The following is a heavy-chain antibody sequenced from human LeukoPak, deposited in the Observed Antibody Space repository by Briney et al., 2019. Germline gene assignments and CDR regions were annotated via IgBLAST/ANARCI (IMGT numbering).Heavy chain of an antibody. Sequence: GGSLRLSCAASGFTVSSNYMSWVRQAPGKGLEWVSVIYSGGSTYYADSVKGRFTISRDNAKNSLYLQVNSLRAEDTAVYFCARVTDYAGPFDYWGQGMLVTVSS. D-gene: IGHD4-23*01. CDR2: IYSGGST. J-gene: IGHJ4*02. V-gene: IGHV3-66*01. CDR1: GFTVSSNY. CDR3: ARVTDYAGPFDY.